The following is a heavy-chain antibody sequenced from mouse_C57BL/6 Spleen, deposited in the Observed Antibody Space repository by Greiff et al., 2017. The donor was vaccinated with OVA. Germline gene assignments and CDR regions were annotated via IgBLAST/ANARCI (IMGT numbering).Heavy chain of an antibody. CDR1: GYTFTDYE. J-gene: IGHJ2*01. D-gene: IGHD5-1-1*01. CDR2: IDPETGGT. CDR3: TMSHTDY. Sequence: LQESGAELVRPGASVTLSCKASGYTFTDYEMHWVKQTPVHGLEWIGAIDPETGGTAYNQKFKGKAILTADKSSSTAYMELRSLTTEDSAVYYCTMSHTDYWGQGTTLTVSS. V-gene: IGHV1-15*01.